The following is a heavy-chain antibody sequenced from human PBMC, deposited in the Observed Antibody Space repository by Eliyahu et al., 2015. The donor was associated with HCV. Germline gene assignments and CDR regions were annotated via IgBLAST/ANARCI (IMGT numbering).Heavy chain of an antibody. Sequence: EVQLVESGGGLVKPGGSLRLXCAASGFTFSXYSMNWVRQAPGKGXEWVSSISSSSSYIYYADSVKGRFTISRDNAKNSLYLQMNSLRAEDTAVYYCAREEFGVGEAFDIWGQGTMVTVSS. CDR3: AREEFGVGEAFDI. V-gene: IGHV3-21*01. CDR2: ISSSSSYI. CDR1: GFTFSXYS. D-gene: IGHD3-16*01. J-gene: IGHJ3*02.